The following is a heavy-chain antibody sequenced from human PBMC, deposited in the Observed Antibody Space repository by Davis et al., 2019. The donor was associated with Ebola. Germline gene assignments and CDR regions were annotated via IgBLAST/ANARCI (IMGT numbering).Heavy chain of an antibody. Sequence: GESLKISCAASGFTFSNHYMHWVRQAPGQGLEWVARIKTDGSTTRYADSVQGRFTISRDNTKNTLYLQMNNVRGDDTAVYYCVRDTSHQLPHWLYYFYGMDVWGQGTTVTVSS. CDR3: VRDTSHQLPHWLYYFYGMDV. CDR1: GFTFSNHY. V-gene: IGHV3-74*01. D-gene: IGHD2-2*01. J-gene: IGHJ6*02. CDR2: IKTDGSTT.